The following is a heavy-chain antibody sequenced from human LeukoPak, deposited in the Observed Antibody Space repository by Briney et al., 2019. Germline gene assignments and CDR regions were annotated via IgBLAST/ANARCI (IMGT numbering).Heavy chain of an antibody. Sequence: ASAKVSCKASGYTFTSYDINWVRQATGQGLEWMGWMNPNSGNTGYAQKFQGRVTITRNTSISTAYMELSSLRSEDTAVYYCARALPATYYYYYYMDVWGKGTTVTASS. CDR1: GYTFTSYD. CDR3: ARALPATYYYYYYMDV. CDR2: MNPNSGNT. V-gene: IGHV1-8*03. J-gene: IGHJ6*03. D-gene: IGHD5-12*01.